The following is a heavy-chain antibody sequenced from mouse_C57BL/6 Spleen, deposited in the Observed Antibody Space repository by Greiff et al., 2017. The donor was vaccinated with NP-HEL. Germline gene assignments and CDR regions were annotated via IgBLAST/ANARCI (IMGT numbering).Heavy chain of an antibody. CDR2: IDPSDSET. CDR1: GYTFTSYW. D-gene: IGHD2-5*01. J-gene: IGHJ4*01. V-gene: IGHV1-52*01. Sequence: QVQLQQPGAELVRPGSSVKLSCKASGYTFTSYWMHWVKQRPIQGLEWIGNIDPSDSETHYNQKFKDKATLTVDKSSSTAYMQLSSLTSEDSAVYYCARGYSNHVGAMDYWGQGTSVTVSS. CDR3: ARGYSNHVGAMDY.